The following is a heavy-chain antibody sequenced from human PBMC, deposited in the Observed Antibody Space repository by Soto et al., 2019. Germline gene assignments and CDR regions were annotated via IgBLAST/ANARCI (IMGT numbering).Heavy chain of an antibody. CDR2: IYYSGST. Sequence: SETLSLTCTVSGGSISSYYWSRIRQPPGKGLEWIGYIYYSGSTNYNPSLKSRVTISVDTSKNQFSLRLTYVTAADTGIYYCAREVPGLREVNRNWFDPWGQGTLVTVSS. D-gene: IGHD3-10*01. V-gene: IGHV4-59*12. CDR3: AREVPGLREVNRNWFDP. J-gene: IGHJ5*02. CDR1: GGSISSYY.